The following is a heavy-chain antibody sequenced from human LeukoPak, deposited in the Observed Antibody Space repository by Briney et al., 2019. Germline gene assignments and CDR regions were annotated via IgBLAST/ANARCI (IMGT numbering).Heavy chain of an antibody. J-gene: IGHJ4*02. CDR3: AKGNTRSIAAALDY. CDR1: FTFGTYA. CDR2: ISGSGGST. D-gene: IGHD6-13*01. V-gene: IGHV3-23*01. Sequence: GGSLRLSCAAFTFGTYAMSWVRQAPGKGLEWVSAISGSGGSTYYADSAKGRFTISRDNSKNTLYLQMNSLRAEDTAVYYCAKGNTRSIAAALDYWGQGTLVIVS.